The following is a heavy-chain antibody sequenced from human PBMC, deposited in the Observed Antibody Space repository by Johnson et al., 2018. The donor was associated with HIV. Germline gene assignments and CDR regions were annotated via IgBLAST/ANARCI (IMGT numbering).Heavy chain of an antibody. CDR3: AKGSGSGWLRDAFDI. D-gene: IGHD6-19*01. Sequence: QVQLVESGGGVVQPGGSLRLSCAASGFTFRIYDMQWVRQAPGKGLEWVAVISYDGSNKYYADSVKGRFTISRDNSKSTLFLQMNSLRLEDTAVYYCAKGSGSGWLRDAFDIWGQGTMVTVSS. CDR1: GFTFRIYD. CDR2: ISYDGSNK. V-gene: IGHV3-30*02. J-gene: IGHJ3*02.